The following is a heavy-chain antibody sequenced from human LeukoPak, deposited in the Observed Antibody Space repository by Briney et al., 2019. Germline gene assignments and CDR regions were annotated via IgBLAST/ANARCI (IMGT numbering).Heavy chain of an antibody. D-gene: IGHD2-21*02. J-gene: IGHJ2*01. CDR3: ARHVAYCGGDCYPNWYFDL. CDR1: GGSIGSYY. CDR2: IYYSGST. Sequence: SETLSLTCTVSGGSIGSYYWSWIRQPPGKGLEWIGYIYYSGSTNYNPSLKSRVTISVDTSKNQFSLKLSSVTAADTAVYYCARHVAYCGGDCYPNWYFDLWGRGTLVTVSS. V-gene: IGHV4-59*08.